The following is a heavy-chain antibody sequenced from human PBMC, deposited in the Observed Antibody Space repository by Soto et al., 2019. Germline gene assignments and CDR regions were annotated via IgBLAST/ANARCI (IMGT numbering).Heavy chain of an antibody. V-gene: IGHV3-15*01. Sequence: LRLSCAASGXTFSNAWMSWVRQAPGKGLEWVGRIKSRTDGGTTDYAAPVKGRFTISRDDSKNTLYLQMNSLKTEDTAVYYCTTVGGIYYRHDYWGQGTLVTVSS. CDR2: IKSRTDGGTT. J-gene: IGHJ4*02. CDR1: GXTFSNAW. D-gene: IGHD3-22*01. CDR3: TTVGGIYYRHDY.